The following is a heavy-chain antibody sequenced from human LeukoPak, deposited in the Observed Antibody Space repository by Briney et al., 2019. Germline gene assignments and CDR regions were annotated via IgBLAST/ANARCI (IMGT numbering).Heavy chain of an antibody. J-gene: IGHJ6*02. D-gene: IGHD4-17*01. CDR1: GGTFSSYA. CDR2: IIPIFGIA. Sequence: SVKVSCKATGGTFSSYAISWVRQAPGQGLEWMGRIIPIFGIANYAQKFQGRVTITADKSTSTAYMELSSLRSEDTAVYYCARDRDYGDYDYYYGMDVWGQGTTVTVSS. CDR3: ARDRDYGDYDYYYGMDV. V-gene: IGHV1-69*04.